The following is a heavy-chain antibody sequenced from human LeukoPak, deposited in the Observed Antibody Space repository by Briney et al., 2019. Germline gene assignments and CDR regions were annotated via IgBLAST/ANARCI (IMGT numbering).Heavy chain of an antibody. Sequence: SETLSLTCTVSGGSISSSSYYWGWIRQPPGKGLEWIGSIYYSGSTYYNPSLKSRVTISVDTSKNQFSLKLSSVTAADTAVYYCARDSSGWGATRDFDYWGQGTLVTVSS. J-gene: IGHJ4*02. CDR3: ARDSSGWGATRDFDY. CDR1: GGSISSSSYY. D-gene: IGHD5-24*01. V-gene: IGHV4-39*07. CDR2: IYYSGST.